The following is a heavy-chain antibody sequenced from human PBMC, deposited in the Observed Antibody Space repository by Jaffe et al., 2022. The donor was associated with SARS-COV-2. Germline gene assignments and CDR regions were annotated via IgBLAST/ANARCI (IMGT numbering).Heavy chain of an antibody. V-gene: IGHV3-48*01. D-gene: IGHD2-15*01. CDR1: GFTFSTYT. CDR2: IGPSSNPI. Sequence: EMQLVESGGGLVQPGGSLRLSCAASGFTFSTYTMNWVRRAPGKGLEWISSIGPSSNPIYYADSVKGRFTISRDNARNSLYLQMNSLRAEDTAVYYCARDPAGYCSGDNCYEYRMDVWGKGTTVTVSS. CDR3: ARDPAGYCSGDNCYEYRMDV. J-gene: IGHJ6*04.